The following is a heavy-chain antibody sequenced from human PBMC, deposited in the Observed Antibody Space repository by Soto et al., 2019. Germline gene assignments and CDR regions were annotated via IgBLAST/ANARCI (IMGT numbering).Heavy chain of an antibody. CDR1: GFTFSSYG. J-gene: IGHJ6*02. CDR3: ARDANSSSWYGGYDYYGMDV. Sequence: QVQLVESGGGVVQPGRSLRLSCAASGFTFSSYGMHWVRQAPGKGLEWVAVIWYDGSNKYYADSVKGRFTISRDNSKNTLYLQMNSLRAEDTAVYYCARDANSSSWYGGYDYYGMDVWGQGTTVTVSS. D-gene: IGHD6-13*01. V-gene: IGHV3-33*01. CDR2: IWYDGSNK.